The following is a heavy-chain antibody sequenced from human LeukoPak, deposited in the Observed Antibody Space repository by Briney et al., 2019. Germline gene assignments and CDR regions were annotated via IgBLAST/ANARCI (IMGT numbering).Heavy chain of an antibody. CDR2: VYSSGST. V-gene: IGHV4-39*01. CDR1: AGYINSSSYY. J-gene: IGHJ4*02. Sequence: PSETLSLTCTVSAGYINSSSYYLACIRPPPARRLGWIGNVYSSGSTYYNPSLKSRLTISVATSKTQFSLKLSSVTASDTALYFCARLASSWLQADYWGQGTLVTVSS. D-gene: IGHD6-13*01. CDR3: ARLASSWLQADY.